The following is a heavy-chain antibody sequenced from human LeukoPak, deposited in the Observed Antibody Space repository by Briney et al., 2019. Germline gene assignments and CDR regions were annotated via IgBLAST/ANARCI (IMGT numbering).Heavy chain of an antibody. J-gene: IGHJ4*02. V-gene: IGHV4-39*07. D-gene: IGHD3-10*01. CDR1: GGSISTNTYY. CDR2: IHHRGTT. Sequence: SSETLSLTCIVSGGSISTNTYYWGWIRLPPGKGLEWIGEIHHRGTTYYNPSLRSRVTISVDTSKNQFSLRLTSVTAADTAVYYCARVSYNGYQHFDYWGQGNLVTVS. CDR3: ARVSYNGYQHFDY.